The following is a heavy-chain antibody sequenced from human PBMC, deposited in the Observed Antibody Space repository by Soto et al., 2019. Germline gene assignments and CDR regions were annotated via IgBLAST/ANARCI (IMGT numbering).Heavy chain of an antibody. V-gene: IGHV4-59*01. Sequence: PSETLCLTCTVSGGSISSYYWSWIRQPPGKGLEWIGYIYYSGSTNYNPSLKSRVTISVDTSKNQFSLKLSSVTAADTAVYYCARAPRGNYGYPSYFDYWGQGTLVTVSS. CDR2: IYYSGST. D-gene: IGHD3-10*01. J-gene: IGHJ4*02. CDR3: ARAPRGNYGYPSYFDY. CDR1: GGSISSYY.